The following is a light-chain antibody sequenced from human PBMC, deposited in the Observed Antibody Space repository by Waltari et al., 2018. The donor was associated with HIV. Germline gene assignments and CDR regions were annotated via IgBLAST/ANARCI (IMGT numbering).Light chain of an antibody. CDR1: KSISSS. CDR3: QQTYSPPHS. V-gene: IGKV1-39*01. CDR2: GAS. J-gene: IGKJ2*03. Sequence: DIQMTQSPSSLSASVGDRVIITCRASKSISSSLSCYQQRPGEAPKLLIYGASTVESGVPSRFSGSGSGTKFTLRISSLQPEDFASYYCQQTYSPPHSFSQGTRVDI.